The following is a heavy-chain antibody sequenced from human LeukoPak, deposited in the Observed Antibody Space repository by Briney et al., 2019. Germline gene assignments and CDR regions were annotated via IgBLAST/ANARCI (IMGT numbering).Heavy chain of an antibody. CDR2: ISSSSSTI. Sequence: GGSLRLSCAASGFTFSSYSMNWVRQAPGKGLEWVSYISSSSSTIYYADSVKGRFTISRDNAKNSLYLQMNSLRAEDTAVYYCARSNAYDLLANWFDPWGQGTLVTVSS. D-gene: IGHD3-3*01. CDR3: ARSNAYDLLANWFDP. V-gene: IGHV3-48*01. CDR1: GFTFSSYS. J-gene: IGHJ5*02.